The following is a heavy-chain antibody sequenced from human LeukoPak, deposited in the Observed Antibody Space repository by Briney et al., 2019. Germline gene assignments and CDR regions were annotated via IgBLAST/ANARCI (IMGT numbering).Heavy chain of an antibody. CDR2: IYYSGNT. J-gene: IGHJ6*03. D-gene: IGHD5-18*01. CDR1: GGSISSYY. V-gene: IGHV4-59*01. Sequence: SETLSLTCAVSGGSISSYYWSWIRQPPGKGLEWIGYIYYSGNTNYNPYLKSRVTISVDTSKNQFSLKLSSVTAADTAVYYCARTTEGGYTYDYFYYYYMDVWGKGTTVTIPS. CDR3: ARTTEGGYTYDYFYYYYMDV.